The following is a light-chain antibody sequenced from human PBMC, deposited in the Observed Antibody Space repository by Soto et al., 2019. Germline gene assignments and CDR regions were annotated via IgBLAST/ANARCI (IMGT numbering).Light chain of an antibody. J-gene: IGLJ1*01. CDR3: LSYTTSSSYV. Sequence: QSVLTQPASVSGSPGQSITISCTGTSSDVGAYNRVSWYQQHSGKAPKLMIYEVSNRPSGVSNRFSGSKSGNTASLTISGLQAEDEADYYCLSYTTSSSYVFGTGTKVTAL. V-gene: IGLV2-14*01. CDR1: SSDVGAYNR. CDR2: EVS.